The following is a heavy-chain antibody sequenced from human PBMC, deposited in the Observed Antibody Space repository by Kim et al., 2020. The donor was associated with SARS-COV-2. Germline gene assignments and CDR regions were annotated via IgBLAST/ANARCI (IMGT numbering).Heavy chain of an antibody. CDR1: GFTFSSYA. D-gene: IGHD3-22*01. V-gene: IGHV3-30*04. CDR3: ARGTYYYDSSGLENEIH. Sequence: GGSLRLSCAASGFTFSSYAMHWVRQAPGKGLEWVAVISYDGSNKYYADSVKGRFTISRDNSKNTLYLQMNSLRAEDTAVYYCARGTYYYDSSGLENEIHWGQGTLVTVSS. J-gene: IGHJ4*02. CDR2: ISYDGSNK.